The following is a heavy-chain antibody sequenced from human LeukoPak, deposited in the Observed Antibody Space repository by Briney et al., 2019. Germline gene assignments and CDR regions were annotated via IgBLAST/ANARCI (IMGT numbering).Heavy chain of an antibody. CDR2: ISYDGSNK. Sequence: GGSLRLSCVGSGFTVSSDYMSWVRQAPGKGLEWVAVISYDGSNKYYADSVKGRFTISRDNSKNTLYLQMNSLRAEDTAVYYCASPPTNWELRWRDAFDIWGQGTMVTVSS. J-gene: IGHJ3*02. D-gene: IGHD1-26*01. CDR1: GFTVSSDY. CDR3: ASPPTNWELRWRDAFDI. V-gene: IGHV3-30-3*01.